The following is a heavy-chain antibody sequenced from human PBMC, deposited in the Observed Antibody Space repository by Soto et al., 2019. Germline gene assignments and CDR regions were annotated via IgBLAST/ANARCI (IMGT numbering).Heavy chain of an antibody. V-gene: IGHV1-18*01. CDR1: GYTFASYG. CDR3: AGPPELTRIYYYYGMDV. Sequence: ASVKVSCKASGYTFASYGISWGRQAPGQGLEWMGWISAYNGNTNYAQKFQGRVTITADESTSTAYMELSSPRSEDTAVYYCAGPPELTRIYYYYGMDVWGQGTTVTVSS. D-gene: IGHD1-7*01. J-gene: IGHJ6*02. CDR2: ISAYNGNT.